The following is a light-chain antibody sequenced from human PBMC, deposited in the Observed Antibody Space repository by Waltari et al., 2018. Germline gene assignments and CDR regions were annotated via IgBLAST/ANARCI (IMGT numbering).Light chain of an antibody. CDR3: QKYVNLPAT. CDR2: GAS. CDR1: QSVGTY. Sequence: EIVLTQSPGTLSLSQGERATLSCRASQSVGTYLAWYQQKPGQAPRLLIYGASNRATGIPERFSGSGSGTDFSLTISRLEPEDFAVYYCQKYVNLPATFGQGTKVEIK. J-gene: IGKJ1*01. V-gene: IGKV3-20*01.